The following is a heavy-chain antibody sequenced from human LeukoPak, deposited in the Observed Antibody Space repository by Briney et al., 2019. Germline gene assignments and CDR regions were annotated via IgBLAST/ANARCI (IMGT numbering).Heavy chain of an antibody. V-gene: IGHV3-30*02. Sequence: SGGSLRLSCAASGFTFSSYGMHWVRQAPGKGLEWVAFIRHDGSNKYYADSVKGRFTISRDNSKNTLYLQMNSLRAEDTAVYYCAKDKWELRTGEGYSDYWGQGTLVTVPS. CDR1: GFTFSSYG. CDR2: IRHDGSNK. D-gene: IGHD1-26*01. CDR3: AKDKWELRTGEGYSDY. J-gene: IGHJ4*02.